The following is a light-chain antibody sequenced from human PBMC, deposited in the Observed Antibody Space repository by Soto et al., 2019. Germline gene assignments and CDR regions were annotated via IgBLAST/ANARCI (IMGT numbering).Light chain of an antibody. CDR2: DAS. CDR1: QTGSYSY. J-gene: IGKJ1*01. CDR3: QQYNNWPPWT. V-gene: IGKV3-15*01. Sequence: IVLTQSPGTLSLSPGETATLSCRASQTGSYSYLAWYQQKPGQAPRLLIYDASNRATGIPARFSGSGSGTDFTLTISSLQSEDYAVYYCQQYNNWPPWTFGQGTKVDIK.